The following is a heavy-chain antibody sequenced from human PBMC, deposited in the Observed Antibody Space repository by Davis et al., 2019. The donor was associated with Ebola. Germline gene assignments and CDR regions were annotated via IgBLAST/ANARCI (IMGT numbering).Heavy chain of an antibody. D-gene: IGHD2-21*01. CDR1: GFTFSSYG. CDR3: ARDLGCGGDCYSGYYYGMDV. J-gene: IGHJ6*02. V-gene: IGHV3-30*03. Sequence: GESLKISCAASGFTFSSYGMHWVRQAPGKGLEWVAVISYDGSNKYYADSVKGRFTISRDNSKNTLYLQMNSLRAEDTAVYYCARDLGCGGDCYSGYYYGMDVWGQGTTVTVSS. CDR2: ISYDGSNK.